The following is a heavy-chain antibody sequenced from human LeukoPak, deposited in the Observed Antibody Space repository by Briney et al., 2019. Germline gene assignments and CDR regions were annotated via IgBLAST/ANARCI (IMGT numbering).Heavy chain of an antibody. CDR2: IYYSGST. J-gene: IGHJ6*03. D-gene: IGHD3-3*01. CDR3: ARHPHHDYDFWSGYSRDYYYMDV. V-gene: IGHV4-39*01. CDR1: GGSISSSSYY. Sequence: PSETLSLTCTVSGGSISSSSYYWGWIRQPPGKGLEWIGSIYYSGSTYYNPSLKSRVTISVDTSKNQFSLKLSSVTAADTAVYYCARHPHHDYDFWSGYSRDYYYMDVWGKGTTVTVSS.